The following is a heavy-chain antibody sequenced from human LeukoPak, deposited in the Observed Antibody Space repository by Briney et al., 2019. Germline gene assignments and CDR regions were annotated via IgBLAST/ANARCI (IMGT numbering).Heavy chain of an antibody. V-gene: IGHV1-18*01. D-gene: IGHD5-12*01. CDR3: ARGSSGYSGYDPDFDY. CDR2: ISAYNGNT. CDR1: GYTFTSYG. J-gene: IGHJ4*02. Sequence: ASVKVSCKASGYTFTSYGISWVRQAPGQGLEWMGWISAYNGNTNYAQKLQGRVTMTTDTSTSTAYMELRCLRSDDTAVYYCARGSSGYSGYDPDFDYWGQGTLVTVSS.